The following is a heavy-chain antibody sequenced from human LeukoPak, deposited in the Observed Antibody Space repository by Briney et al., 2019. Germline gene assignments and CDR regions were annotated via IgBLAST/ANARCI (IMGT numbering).Heavy chain of an antibody. Sequence: GRSLRLSCEASGFTFSNYGMHWVRQAPGKGLEWVALILYDGSNKYYADSVKGRFTIPRDNAKNSLYLQMNSLRAEDTAVYYCARQTYYYDSSDYYYMGGFDYWAREPWSPSPQ. V-gene: IGHV3-33*01. CDR1: GFTFSNYG. CDR2: ILYDGSNK. D-gene: IGHD3-22*01. CDR3: ARQTYYYDSSDYYYMGGFDY. J-gene: IGHJ4*02.